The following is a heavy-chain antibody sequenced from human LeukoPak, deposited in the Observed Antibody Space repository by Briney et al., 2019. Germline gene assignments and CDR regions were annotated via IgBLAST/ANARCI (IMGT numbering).Heavy chain of an antibody. CDR2: ISSSSSYI. V-gene: IGHV3-21*01. CDR3: ARAGGPYWYYGMDV. D-gene: IGHD2-8*02. Sequence: GGSLRLSCAASGFTFSSYGMNWVRQAPGKGLEWVSCISSSSSYIYYADSVKGRFTISRDNSKNTLYLQMNSLRAEDTAVYYCARAGGPYWYYGMDVWGQGTTVTVSS. CDR1: GFTFSSYG. J-gene: IGHJ6*02.